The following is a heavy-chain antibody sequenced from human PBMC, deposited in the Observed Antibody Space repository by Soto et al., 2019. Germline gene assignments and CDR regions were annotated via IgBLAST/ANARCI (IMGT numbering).Heavy chain of an antibody. CDR2: ISGSGGST. V-gene: IGHV3-23*01. D-gene: IGHD2-21*02. CDR1: GFTFSSYA. Sequence: GGSLRLSCAASGFTFSSYAMSWVRQAPGKGLEWVSAISGSGGSTYYADSVKGRFTISRDNSKNTLYLQMNSLRAEDTAVYYCAKASGPIVVVTVDYWGQGTLVTVSS. J-gene: IGHJ4*02. CDR3: AKASGPIVVVTVDY.